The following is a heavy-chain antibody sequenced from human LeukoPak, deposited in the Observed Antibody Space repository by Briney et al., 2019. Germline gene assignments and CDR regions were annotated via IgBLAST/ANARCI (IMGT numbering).Heavy chain of an antibody. D-gene: IGHD6-13*01. J-gene: IGHJ4*02. Sequence: XWXRHLXXXGLEWXANIKQDAGEIRYVDSVKGRFTISRDNAKNSVYLQMNSLRAEDTGVYYCARLGSSWDFFDFWGQGTLVTVS. CDR2: IKQDAGEI. V-gene: IGHV3-7*01. CDR3: ARLGSSWDFFDF.